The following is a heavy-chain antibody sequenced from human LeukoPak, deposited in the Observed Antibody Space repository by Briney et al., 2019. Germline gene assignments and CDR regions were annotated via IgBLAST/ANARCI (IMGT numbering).Heavy chain of an antibody. CDR2: ITYDGSGT. Sequence: QPGGSLRLSCAASGFTSTGYWIHWVRQAPGKGLLCISYITYDGSGTTYADSVKGRFTISRDNAKNTVYLQMNSLRAEDTAIYYCARGSDGWSIDYWGQGTLVTVSS. CDR1: GFTSTGYW. D-gene: IGHD5-24*01. V-gene: IGHV3-74*01. J-gene: IGHJ4*02. CDR3: ARGSDGWSIDY.